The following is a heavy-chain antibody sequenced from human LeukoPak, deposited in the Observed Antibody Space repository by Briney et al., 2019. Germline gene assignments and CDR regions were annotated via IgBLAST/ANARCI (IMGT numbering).Heavy chain of an antibody. J-gene: IGHJ4*02. V-gene: IGHV3-23*01. CDR3: ANEIRPNDY. CDR2: ISISGDRT. Sequence: PGGSLRLSCAASEFTFSNHAMTWARQAPGKGLEWVSSISISGDRTYYADSVKGRFTISRDNSKNTVYLQMNSLGAEDTAIYYCANEIRPNDYWGRGTLVTVSS. CDR1: EFTFSNHA. D-gene: IGHD6-6*01.